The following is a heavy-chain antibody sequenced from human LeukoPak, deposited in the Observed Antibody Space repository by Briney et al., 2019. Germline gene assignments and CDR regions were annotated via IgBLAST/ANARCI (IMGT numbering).Heavy chain of an antibody. Sequence: GMSLRLSCAASGFSFSNYGMHWVRQAPGKGLEWVAVIWYDGNTEYYADSVRGRFTISRDDSNNTVYLQMNSLRDEDTAVYYCARERGIDTWTRYRINDYWGQGTLVTVSS. CDR3: ARERGIDTWTRYRINDY. D-gene: IGHD3/OR15-3a*01. J-gene: IGHJ4*02. CDR1: GFSFSNYG. V-gene: IGHV3-33*01. CDR2: IWYDGNTE.